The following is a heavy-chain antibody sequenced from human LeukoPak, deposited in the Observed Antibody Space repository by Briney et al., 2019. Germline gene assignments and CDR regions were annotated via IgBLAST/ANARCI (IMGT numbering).Heavy chain of an antibody. V-gene: IGHV3-7*03. CDR1: GFTFSSYW. Sequence: GGSLRLSCAASGFTFSSYWMSWVRQAPGKGLEWVATIRQDGSQKYYVDSVKGRFTISRDNAKNSLYLQMNSLRAEDTAVYYCARGTVRGVIFDDYYYYMDVWGKGTTVTISS. CDR2: IRQDGSQK. J-gene: IGHJ6*03. CDR3: ARGTVRGVIFDDYYYYMDV. D-gene: IGHD3-10*01.